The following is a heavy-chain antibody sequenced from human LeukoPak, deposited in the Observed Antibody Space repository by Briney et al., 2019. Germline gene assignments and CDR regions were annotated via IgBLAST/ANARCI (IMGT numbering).Heavy chain of an antibody. CDR2: IYYSGST. Sequence: PSETLSLTCTVSGGSISSHYWSWIRQPPGKGLEWIGYIYYSGSTNYNPSLKSRVTISVDTSKNQSSLKLSSVTAADTAVYYCARGGLEGFDYWGQGTLVTVSS. CDR1: GGSISSHY. CDR3: ARGGLEGFDY. J-gene: IGHJ4*02. V-gene: IGHV4-59*11. D-gene: IGHD3-3*01.